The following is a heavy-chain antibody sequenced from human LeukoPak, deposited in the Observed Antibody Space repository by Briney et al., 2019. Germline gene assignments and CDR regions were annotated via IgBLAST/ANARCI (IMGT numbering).Heavy chain of an antibody. J-gene: IGHJ4*02. CDR1: GFTFSNYA. CDR2: ISANGGGT. V-gene: IGHV3-23*01. D-gene: IGHD6-13*01. CDR3: AKGSSPFDY. Sequence: GSLRLSCAASGFTFSNYAMSWVRQAPGKGLEWVSAISANGGGTYYADSVKGRFTISRDNSKNTLYLQMNSLRAEDTAVYYCAKGSSPFDYWGQGTLVTVSS.